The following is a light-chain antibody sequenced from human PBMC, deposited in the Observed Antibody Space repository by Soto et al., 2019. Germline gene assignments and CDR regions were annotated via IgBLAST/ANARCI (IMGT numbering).Light chain of an antibody. CDR1: QSVSSY. V-gene: IGKV3-11*01. CDR2: DAS. CDR3: QQRSNWPLT. Sequence: EIVLTQSPATLSLSPGERATLSCRASQSVSSYLAWYQQKPGQAPRLLIYDASNRATGIPVRFSGSGSGTDFTLTISSLEPEDFAVYYFQQRSNWPLTFGGGTKVEIK. J-gene: IGKJ4*01.